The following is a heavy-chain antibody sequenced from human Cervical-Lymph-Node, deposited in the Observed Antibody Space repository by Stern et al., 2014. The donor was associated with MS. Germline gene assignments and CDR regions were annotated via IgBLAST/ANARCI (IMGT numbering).Heavy chain of an antibody. Sequence: EVHLVEPRGGLVQPGGSLRLSCAASGFTFSCHAMSWVRQAPGKGLEWVSAISGSGGSTYYADSVKGRFTISRDNSKNTLYLQMNSLRAEDTAVYYCAKSTVTSLSDYWGQGTLVTVSS. CDR3: AKSTVTSLSDY. V-gene: IGHV3-23*04. CDR1: GFTFSCHA. CDR2: ISGSGGST. J-gene: IGHJ4*02. D-gene: IGHD4-17*01.